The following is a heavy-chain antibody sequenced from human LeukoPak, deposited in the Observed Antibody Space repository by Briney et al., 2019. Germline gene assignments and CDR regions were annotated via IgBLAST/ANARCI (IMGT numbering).Heavy chain of an antibody. D-gene: IGHD3-22*01. CDR1: GGSISSYY. J-gene: IGHJ3*02. Sequence: SETLSLTCTVSGGSISSYYWSWIRQPPGKGLEWIGYIYYSGSTNYNPSLKSRVTISVDTSKNQFSLKLSSVTAADTAVYYCARVEHRYYDSSGYYPSDAFDIWGQGTMVTVSS. CDR3: ARVEHRYYDSSGYYPSDAFDI. CDR2: IYYSGST. V-gene: IGHV4-59*01.